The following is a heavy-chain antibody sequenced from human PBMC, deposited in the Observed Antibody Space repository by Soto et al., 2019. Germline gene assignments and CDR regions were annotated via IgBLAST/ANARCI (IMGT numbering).Heavy chain of an antibody. CDR1: TFIFSSYH. D-gene: IGHD1-20*01. CDR3: ARDRGTVYNSVGHDYGMDV. J-gene: IGHJ6*02. V-gene: IGHV3-48*02. CDR2: ISSGSTTI. Sequence: GGSLRRYCAASTFIFSSYHFNWVRHAQGQGLEWISYISSGSTTIDYADPGKGRITISRDNAKNSLYLQMNSLRDGDAAEYDCARDRGTVYNSVGHDYGMDVWGQGTRVTVSS.